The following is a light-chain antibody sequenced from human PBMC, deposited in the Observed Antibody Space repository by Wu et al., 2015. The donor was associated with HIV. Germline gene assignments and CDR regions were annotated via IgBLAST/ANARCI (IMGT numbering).Light chain of an antibody. CDR3: QQYYAWPPALT. CDR2: GAS. J-gene: IGKJ4*01. CDR1: QSVIQ. V-gene: IGKV3-15*01. Sequence: TLSCRASQSVIQVSLVPAETWPAPRLLIYGASTRATGVPARFSGSGSGTEFTLTISSLQSEDFAVYYCQQYYAWPPALTFGGGTRVEIK.